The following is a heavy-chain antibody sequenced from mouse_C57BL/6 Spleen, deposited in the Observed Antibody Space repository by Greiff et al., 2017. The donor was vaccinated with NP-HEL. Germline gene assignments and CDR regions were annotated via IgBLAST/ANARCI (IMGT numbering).Heavy chain of an antibody. CDR2: IDPETGGT. CDR1: GYTFTDYE. V-gene: IGHV1-15*01. Sequence: VQLQQSGAELVRPGASVTLSCKASGYTFTDYEMHWVKQTPVHGLEWIGAIDPETGGTAYNQKFKGKAILTADKSSSTAYMELRSLTSEDSAVYYCTRFELAWFAYWGQGTLVTVSA. CDR3: TRFELAWFAY. D-gene: IGHD4-1*01. J-gene: IGHJ3*01.